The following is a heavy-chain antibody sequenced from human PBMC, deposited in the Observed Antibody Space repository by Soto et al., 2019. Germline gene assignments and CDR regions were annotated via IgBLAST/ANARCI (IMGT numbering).Heavy chain of an antibody. CDR1: GFTFSSYS. D-gene: IGHD6-19*01. CDR2: ISSSSSYI. V-gene: IGHV3-21*01. Sequence: EVQLVESGGGLVKPGGSLRLSCAASGFTFSSYSMNWVRQAPGKGLEWVSSISSSSSYIYYADSVKGRFTISRDNAKNSLYLQMNSLRAEDTAVYYCARDRLLYSSGWTLPDYYYYMDVWGKGTTVTVSS. J-gene: IGHJ6*03. CDR3: ARDRLLYSSGWTLPDYYYYMDV.